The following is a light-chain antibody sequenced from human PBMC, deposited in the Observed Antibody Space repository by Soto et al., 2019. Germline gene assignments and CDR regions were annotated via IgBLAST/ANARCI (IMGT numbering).Light chain of an antibody. Sequence: EIVMTQSPATLSVSPGERATLSCRASQNIVNNLAWYQQKPGQGPWLLIYGASTRATGVPARFSGSGSGTEFTLTISSLQSEDFALYYCQQYYNWPLTFGPGTKVDIK. V-gene: IGKV3-15*01. CDR2: GAS. CDR3: QQYYNWPLT. CDR1: QNIVNN. J-gene: IGKJ3*01.